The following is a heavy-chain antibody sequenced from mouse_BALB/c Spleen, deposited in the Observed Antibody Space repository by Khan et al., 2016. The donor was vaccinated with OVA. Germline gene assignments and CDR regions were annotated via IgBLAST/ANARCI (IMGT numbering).Heavy chain of an antibody. CDR2: INPRSDYT. D-gene: IGHD2-14*01. Sequence: VQLQQSGAELARPGASVKMSCKASGYTFPSNTMHWVKQRPGQGLEWIGYINPRSDYTIYNQKFKDKATLTADISSTTAYMHMSSLTSDDSAVYYCARRTTGYAMDYWGQGTSVTVSS. J-gene: IGHJ4*01. V-gene: IGHV1-4*01. CDR3: ARRTTGYAMDY. CDR1: GYTFPSNT.